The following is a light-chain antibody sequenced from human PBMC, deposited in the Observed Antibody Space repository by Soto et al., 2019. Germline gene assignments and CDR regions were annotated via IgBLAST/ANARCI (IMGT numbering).Light chain of an antibody. V-gene: IGKV2D-29*01. J-gene: IGKJ2*01. Sequence: DIVMTQTPLSLSVTPGQPASISCKSSQTLLRSDGKTYLYWYLQKPGQPPQLLISEVSNRFHGVKDKLSGSGSGPDFTQKIRWVEAEDAGVYHYMPSRRLPYTFGQGTKLEIK. CDR2: EVS. CDR1: QTLLRSDGKTY. CDR3: MPSRRLPYT.